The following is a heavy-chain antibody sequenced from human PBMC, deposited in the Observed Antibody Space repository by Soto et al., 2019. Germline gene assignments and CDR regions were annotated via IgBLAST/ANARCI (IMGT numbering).Heavy chain of an antibody. J-gene: IGHJ6*02. CDR1: GFTFSSYG. CDR2: ISYDGSNK. D-gene: IGHD2-2*01. CDR3: AKHDPPTILVVPPAMEEAMDV. Sequence: SGGSLRLSCAASGFTFSSYGMHWVRQAPGKGLEWVAVISYDGSNKYYADSVKGRFTISRDNSKNTLYLQMNSLRAEDTAVYYCAKHDPPTILVVPPAMEEAMDVWGQGTTVTLS. V-gene: IGHV3-30*18.